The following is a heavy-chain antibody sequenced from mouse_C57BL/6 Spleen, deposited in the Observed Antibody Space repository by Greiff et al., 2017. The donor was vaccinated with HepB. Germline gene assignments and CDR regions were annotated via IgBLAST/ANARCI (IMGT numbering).Heavy chain of an antibody. CDR3: ASLTTVDY. CDR1: GYAFSSYW. V-gene: IGHV1-64*01. D-gene: IGHD1-1*01. J-gene: IGHJ2*01. Sequence: QVQLQQSGAELVKPGASVKISCKASGYAFSSYWMNWVKQRPGQGLEWIGMIHPNSGSTNYNEKFKSKATLTVDKSSSTAYMQLSSLTSEDSAVYYCASLTTVDYWGQGTTLTVSS. CDR2: IHPNSGST.